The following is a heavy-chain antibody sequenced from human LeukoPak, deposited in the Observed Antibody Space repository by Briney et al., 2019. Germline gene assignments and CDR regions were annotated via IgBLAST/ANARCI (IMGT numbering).Heavy chain of an antibody. CDR3: ARDESGGGVPLYYFNY. V-gene: IGHV3-23*01. Sequence: GGSLRLSCVASGFTFRIYAMTWVRQPPGEGLEWVSAIAGSGARAYSADSVKGRFTISRDNSKNTLYLQMNSLRVEDTAIYYCARDESGGGVPLYYFNYWGQGTLVTVSS. CDR1: GFTFRIYA. D-gene: IGHD6-25*01. J-gene: IGHJ4*02. CDR2: IAGSGARA.